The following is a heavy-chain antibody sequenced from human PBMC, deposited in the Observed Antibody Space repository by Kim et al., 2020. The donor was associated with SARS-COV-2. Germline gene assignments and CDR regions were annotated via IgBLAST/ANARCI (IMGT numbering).Heavy chain of an antibody. D-gene: IGHD2-15*01. Sequence: KGRVTISVDTSKNQFSLKLSSVTAADTAVYYCARSKYCSGGSCYSGVLDYWGQGTLVTVSS. J-gene: IGHJ4*02. V-gene: IGHV4-39*01. CDR3: ARSKYCSGGSCYSGVLDY.